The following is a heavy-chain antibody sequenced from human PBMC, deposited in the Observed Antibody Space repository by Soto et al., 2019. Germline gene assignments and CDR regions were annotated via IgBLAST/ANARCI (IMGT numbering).Heavy chain of an antibody. D-gene: IGHD3-9*01. V-gene: IGHV3-7*01. CDR1: GFTFSSYW. CDR2: IKQDGSEK. Sequence: GGSLRLSCAASGFTFSSYWMSWVRQAPGKGLEWVANIKQDGSEKYYVDSVKGRFTISRDNAKNSLYLQMNSLGAEDTAVYYCARVVGTRLRYFDYYYYMDVWGKGTTVTVSS. CDR3: ARVVGTRLRYFDYYYYMDV. J-gene: IGHJ6*03.